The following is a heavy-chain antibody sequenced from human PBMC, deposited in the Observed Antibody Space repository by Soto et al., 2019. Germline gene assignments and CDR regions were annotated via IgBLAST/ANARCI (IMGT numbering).Heavy chain of an antibody. V-gene: IGHV3-21*01. Sequence: PGGSLRLSCAASGFTLSSYSMNWVRQAPGKGLEWVSSISSSSTYIYYADSVKGRFTISRDNAKNSLYLQMNSLRAEDTAVYYCARDEGYDILTGYYSPQRFDYWGQGTLVTVSS. D-gene: IGHD3-9*01. CDR3: ARDEGYDILTGYYSPQRFDY. J-gene: IGHJ4*02. CDR1: GFTLSSYS. CDR2: ISSSSTYI.